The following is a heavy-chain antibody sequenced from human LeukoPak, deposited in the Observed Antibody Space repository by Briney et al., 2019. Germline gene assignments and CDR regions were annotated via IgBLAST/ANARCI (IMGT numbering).Heavy chain of an antibody. V-gene: IGHV3-74*01. Sequence: GGSLRLSCVASGFTFSSSWMYWVRQVPGEGLMWVSRISGDGTTTVYADSVKGRFTVSRDNANNTLFLQMNSLRAEDTAVYYCAGVRSSSFFEYWGQGTLVTVSS. J-gene: IGHJ4*02. CDR2: ISGDGTTT. CDR1: GFTFSSSW. D-gene: IGHD6-13*01. CDR3: AGVRSSSFFEY.